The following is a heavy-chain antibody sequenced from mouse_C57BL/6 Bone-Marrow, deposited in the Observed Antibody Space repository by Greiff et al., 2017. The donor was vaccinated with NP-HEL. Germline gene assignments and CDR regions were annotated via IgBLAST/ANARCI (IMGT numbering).Heavy chain of an antibody. D-gene: IGHD4-1*01. CDR2: IRSKSNNYAT. J-gene: IGHJ4*01. CDR3: VLANWYYAMDY. Sequence: DVMLVESGGGLVQPKGSLKLSCAASGFSFNTYAMNWVRQAPGKGLEWVARIRSKSNNYATYYADSVKDRFTISRDDSESMLYLQMNNLKTEDTAMYYCVLANWYYAMDYWGQGTSVTVSS. V-gene: IGHV10-1*01. CDR1: GFSFNTYA.